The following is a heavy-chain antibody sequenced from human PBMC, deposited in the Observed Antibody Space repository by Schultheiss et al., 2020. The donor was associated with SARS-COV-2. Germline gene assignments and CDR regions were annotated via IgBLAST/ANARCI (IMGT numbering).Heavy chain of an antibody. V-gene: IGHV4-34*01. Sequence: SETLSLTCAVYGGSFSGYYWSWIRQPPGKGLEWIGEINHSGGTNYNSPLKSRVTISVATSKNQFSLKLSSVTAADTAVYYCARAGYSSSNWFDPWGQGTLVTVSS. J-gene: IGHJ5*02. D-gene: IGHD6-6*01. CDR1: GGSFSGYY. CDR3: ARAGYSSSNWFDP. CDR2: INHSGGT.